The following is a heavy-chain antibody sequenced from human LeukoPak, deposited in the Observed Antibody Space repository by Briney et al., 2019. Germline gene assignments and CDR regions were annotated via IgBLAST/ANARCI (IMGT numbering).Heavy chain of an antibody. CDR3: ARERADYDYVFFSVGMAV. CDR2: IIPILGIA. Sequence: GASVKVSCKASGGTFSSYAISWVRQAPGQGLEWMGRIIPILGIANYAQKFQGRVTITADKSTSTAYMELSSLRSEDTAVYYCARERADYDYVFFSVGMAVWGQGTTVTVSS. D-gene: IGHD3-16*01. J-gene: IGHJ6*02. V-gene: IGHV1-69*04. CDR1: GGTFSSYA.